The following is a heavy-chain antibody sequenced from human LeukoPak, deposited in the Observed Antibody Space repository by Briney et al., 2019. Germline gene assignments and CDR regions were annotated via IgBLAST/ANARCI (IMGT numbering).Heavy chain of an antibody. CDR1: GGSISSYY. J-gene: IGHJ4*02. Sequence: SETLSLTCTVSGGSISSYYWSWIRQPPGKGLEWVGYIYYSGSTNYNPSLKSRVTTSVDTSKNQLSLKLSSVTAADTAVYYCARVIGYCSSTSCFGYFDYWGQGTLVTVPP. V-gene: IGHV4-59*08. D-gene: IGHD2-2*01. CDR2: IYYSGST. CDR3: ARVIGYCSSTSCFGYFDY.